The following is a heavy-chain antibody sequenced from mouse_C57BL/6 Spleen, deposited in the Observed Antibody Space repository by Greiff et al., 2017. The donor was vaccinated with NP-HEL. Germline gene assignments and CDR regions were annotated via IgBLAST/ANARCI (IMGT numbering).Heavy chain of an antibody. Sequence: EVQGVESGGGLVKPGGSLKLSCAASGFTFSDYGMHWVRQAPEKGLEWVAYISSGSSTIYYADTVKGRFPISRDNAKNTLFLQMTSLRSEDTAMYYCARSGSSSTSWYAYWGQGTLVTVSA. CDR3: ARSGSSSTSWYAY. D-gene: IGHD1-1*01. CDR1: GFTFSDYG. J-gene: IGHJ3*01. CDR2: ISSGSSTI. V-gene: IGHV5-17*01.